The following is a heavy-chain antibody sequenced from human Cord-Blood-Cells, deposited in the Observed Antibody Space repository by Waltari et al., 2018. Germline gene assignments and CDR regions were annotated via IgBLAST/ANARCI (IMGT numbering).Heavy chain of an antibody. CDR2: IYYRWST. D-gene: IGHD1-26*01. Sequence: QLQLQESGPGLVKPSETLSLTCTVSGGSISSSSYYWGWIRQPPGKGLEWIGSIYYRWSTSYNPTLRSRVTISVDTSKSQFSLKLSSVTAADTAVYYGARPGIVGATRGAFDIWGQGTMVTVSS. CDR1: GGSISSSSYY. J-gene: IGHJ3*02. V-gene: IGHV4-39*01. CDR3: ARPGIVGATRGAFDI.